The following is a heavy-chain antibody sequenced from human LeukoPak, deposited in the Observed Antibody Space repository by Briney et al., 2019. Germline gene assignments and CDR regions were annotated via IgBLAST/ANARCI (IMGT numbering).Heavy chain of an antibody. CDR2: IKQDGSEK. D-gene: IGHD3-10*02. V-gene: IGHV3-7*01. Sequence: GGSLRLSCAASGFTFDDYGMSWVRQAPGKGLEWVANIKQDGSEKYYVDSVKGRFTISRDNAKNSLYLQMNSLRAEDTAVYYCAELGITMIGGVWGKGTTVTISS. J-gene: IGHJ6*04. CDR1: GFTFDDYG. CDR3: AELGITMIGGV.